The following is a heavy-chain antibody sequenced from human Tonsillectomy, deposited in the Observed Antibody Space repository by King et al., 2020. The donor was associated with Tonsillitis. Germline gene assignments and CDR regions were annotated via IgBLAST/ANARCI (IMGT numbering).Heavy chain of an antibody. Sequence: VQLVESGGGVVQPGRSLRLSGAASGFTFNSYAMHWVRQAPGKGLEGVAVISYDGNNKYYADSVKGRFTISRDNSKNTLYLQMSSLRAEDTAVYHCESDSGLWTSEFLFYSWGQGTLVTVSS. D-gene: IGHD3-16*01. CDR1: GFTFNSYA. CDR2: ISYDGNNK. J-gene: IGHJ4*02. V-gene: IGHV3-30*04. CDR3: ESDSGLWTSEFLFYS.